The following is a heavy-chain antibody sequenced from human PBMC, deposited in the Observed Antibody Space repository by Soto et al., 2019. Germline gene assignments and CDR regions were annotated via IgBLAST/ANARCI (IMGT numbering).Heavy chain of an antibody. CDR1: GFTFSSYA. D-gene: IGHD3-22*01. CDR3: AKAYYYDSSGRFEY. J-gene: IGHJ4*02. Sequence: GGSLRLPYAASGFTFSSYAMSWVRQAPGKGLEWVSAISGSGGSTYYADSVKGRFTISRDNSKNTLYLQMNSLRAEDTAVYYCAKAYYYDSSGRFEYWGQGTLVTVSS. CDR2: ISGSGGST. V-gene: IGHV3-23*01.